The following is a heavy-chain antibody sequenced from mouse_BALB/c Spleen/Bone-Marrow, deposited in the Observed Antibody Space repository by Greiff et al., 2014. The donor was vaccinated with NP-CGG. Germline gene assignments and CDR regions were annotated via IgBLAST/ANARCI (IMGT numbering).Heavy chain of an antibody. Sequence: VQGVESGAELAKPGASVKMSCKASGYTFTSYWMHWVKQRPGQGLEWIGYINPSTGDTEYNQKFKDKATLTADKSSSTAYMQLSSLTSEDSAVYYCARQITTVDYAMDYWGQGTSVTVSS. CDR3: ARQITTVDYAMDY. J-gene: IGHJ4*01. CDR1: GYTFTSYW. D-gene: IGHD1-1*01. V-gene: IGHV1-7*01. CDR2: INPSTGDT.